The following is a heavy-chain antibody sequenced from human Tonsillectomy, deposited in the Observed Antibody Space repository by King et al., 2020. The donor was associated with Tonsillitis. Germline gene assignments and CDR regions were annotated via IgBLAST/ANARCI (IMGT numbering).Heavy chain of an antibody. D-gene: IGHD3-10*02. Sequence: VQLQESGPGLAKPSQTLSLTCIVSGASMSSDGYYWSWIRQHPGKGLEWIGYIYYTGSTFYNPSLKSRVTMSIETSKRRFSLNLNSVTAADTAVYYCASATCSTIPCHRPEFFQHWGRGTLVSVSS. J-gene: IGHJ1*01. CDR2: IYYTGST. CDR1: GASMSSDGYY. CDR3: ASATCSTIPCHRPEFFQH. V-gene: IGHV4-31*03.